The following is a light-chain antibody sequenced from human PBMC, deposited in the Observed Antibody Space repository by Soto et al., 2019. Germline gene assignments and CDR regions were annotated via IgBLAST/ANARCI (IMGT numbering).Light chain of an antibody. CDR2: DAS. Sequence: DIQMTQSPSTLSASVGDRVTITCRASQSISSWLAWYQQKPGKAPKLLIYDASSLESGVPSRFRGSGSGTKFPPTTTTLQPVAFATYTGQKYNSYWYPFAQGTKLEIK. CDR3: QKYNSYWYP. CDR1: QSISSW. V-gene: IGKV1-5*01. J-gene: IGKJ2*01.